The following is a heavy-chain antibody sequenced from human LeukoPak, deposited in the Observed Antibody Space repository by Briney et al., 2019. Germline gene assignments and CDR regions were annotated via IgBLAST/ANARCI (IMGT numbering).Heavy chain of an antibody. CDR3: ARDGTPVHTYYDYVWGSYRSITDAFDI. Sequence: PSETLSLTCTVSGYSISSGYYWGWIRQPPGKGLEWIGSIYHSGSTYYNPSLKSRVTISVDTSKNQFSLKLSSVTAADTAVYYCARDGTPVHTYYDYVWGSYRSITDAFDIWGQGTMVTVSS. V-gene: IGHV4-38-2*02. J-gene: IGHJ3*02. CDR1: GYSISSGYY. D-gene: IGHD3-16*02. CDR2: IYHSGST.